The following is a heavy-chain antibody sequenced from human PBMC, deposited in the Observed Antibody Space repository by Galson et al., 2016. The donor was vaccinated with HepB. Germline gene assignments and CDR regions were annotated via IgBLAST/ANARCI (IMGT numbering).Heavy chain of an antibody. J-gene: IGHJ4*02. Sequence: SETLSLTCTVSGGSVKTGGYYWGWFRQSPGKGPVWFATLSYPANPYSNSSLKRRVTLSVDTSKNQFSLKLSSVTAADTAVFDCARGTPYYDSGTYSYYFDYWGQGALVTVSS. CDR2: LSYPANP. CDR1: GGSVKTGGYY. CDR3: ARGTPYYDSGTYSYYFDY. D-gene: IGHD3-10*01. V-gene: IGHV4-39*07.